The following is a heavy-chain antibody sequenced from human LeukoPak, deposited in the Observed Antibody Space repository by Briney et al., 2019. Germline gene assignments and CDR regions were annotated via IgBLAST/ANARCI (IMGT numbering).Heavy chain of an antibody. Sequence: ASVKVSCKASGYTFTSYDINWVRQATGQGLEWMGWMDPNSGNTGYAQKFQGRVTMTRNTSISTAYMELSSLRSEDTAVYYCARGRGGVVVPAVERYYYYMDVWGKGTTVTISS. V-gene: IGHV1-8*01. CDR2: MDPNSGNT. J-gene: IGHJ6*03. CDR1: GYTFTSYD. D-gene: IGHD2-2*01. CDR3: ARGRGGVVVPAVERYYYYMDV.